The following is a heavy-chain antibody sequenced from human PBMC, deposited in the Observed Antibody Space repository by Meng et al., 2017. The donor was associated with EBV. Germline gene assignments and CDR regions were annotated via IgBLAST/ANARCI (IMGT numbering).Heavy chain of an antibody. CDR3: ARGPYYYDSSGYYYGEFDP. D-gene: IGHD3-22*01. J-gene: IGHJ5*02. Sequence: QVQLVQSGAEVKKPGASGKVSFKASGYTFTSYDINWVRQATGQGLEWMGWMNPNSGNTGYAQKFQGRVTMTRNTSISTAYMELSSLRSEDTAVYYCARGPYYYDSSGYYYGEFDPWGQGTLVTVSS. V-gene: IGHV1-8*01. CDR2: MNPNSGNT. CDR1: GYTFTSYD.